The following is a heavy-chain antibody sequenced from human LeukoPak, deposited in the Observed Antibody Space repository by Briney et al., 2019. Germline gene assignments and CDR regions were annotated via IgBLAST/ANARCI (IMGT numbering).Heavy chain of an antibody. CDR1: GGPFSGYY. Sequence: SETLSLTCAVYGGPFSGYYWSWIRQPPGKGLEWIGEINHSGSTNYNPSLKSRVTISVDTSKNQFSLKLSSVTAADTAVYYCARGQDDSSGYYYAPYWYFDLWGRGTLVTVSS. V-gene: IGHV4-34*01. CDR2: INHSGST. D-gene: IGHD3-22*01. J-gene: IGHJ2*01. CDR3: ARGQDDSSGYYYAPYWYFDL.